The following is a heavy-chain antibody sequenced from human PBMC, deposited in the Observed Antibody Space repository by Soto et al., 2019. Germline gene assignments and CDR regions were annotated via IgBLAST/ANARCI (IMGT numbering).Heavy chain of an antibody. V-gene: IGHV1-46*03. CDR1: GYTFTSYY. D-gene: IGHD4-4*01. Sequence: ASVKVSCKASGYTFTSYYMHWVRQAPGQGLEWMGIINPSGGSTSYAQKFQGRVTTTRDTSTSTVYMELSSLRSEDTAVYYCARVTSDPTGTPSRPFVYWCQRTLVSVSS. CDR3: ARVTSDPTGTPSRPFVY. CDR2: INPSGGST. J-gene: IGHJ4*02.